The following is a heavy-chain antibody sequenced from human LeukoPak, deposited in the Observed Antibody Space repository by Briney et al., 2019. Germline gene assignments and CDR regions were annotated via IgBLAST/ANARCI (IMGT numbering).Heavy chain of an antibody. D-gene: IGHD4/OR15-4a*01. CDR1: GGSLSGYY. CDR2: INHGGST. CDR3: AREGRMSMGIEY. J-gene: IGHJ4*02. Sequence: SETLSLTCAVYGGSLSGYYWSWIRQSPGKGLEWIGEINHGGSTNYNPSLKSRVTMSVDTSKNHYSLKLSSVTAADTAVYFCAREGRMSMGIEYWGQGTLVTVSS. V-gene: IGHV4-34*01.